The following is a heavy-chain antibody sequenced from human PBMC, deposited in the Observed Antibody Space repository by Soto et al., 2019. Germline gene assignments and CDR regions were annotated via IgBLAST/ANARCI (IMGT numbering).Heavy chain of an antibody. V-gene: IGHV3-30-3*01. Sequence: QVQLVESGGGVVQPGRSLRLSCAASGFTFSSYAMHWVRQAPGKGLEWVAVISYDGSNKYYADSVKGRFTISRDNSKNTLYLQMNSLRAEDTAVYYCATLVTTGYWGQGTLVTVSS. J-gene: IGHJ4*02. CDR1: GFTFSSYA. CDR3: ATLVTTGY. D-gene: IGHD4-17*01. CDR2: ISYDGSNK.